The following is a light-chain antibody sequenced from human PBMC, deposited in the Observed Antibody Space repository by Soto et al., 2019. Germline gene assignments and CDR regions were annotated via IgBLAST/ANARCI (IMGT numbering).Light chain of an antibody. Sequence: DIQMTQSPSTLSASVGDRVTIACRASQTISSWLAWYQQKSGKPPKLLIYKAWNLATGVPSRFSGSGSGAEFTLTISSLQPDDSATYYCQQYSSSSYTFGQGTKLAIK. V-gene: IGKV1-5*03. CDR2: KAW. J-gene: IGKJ2*01. CDR3: QQYSSSSYT. CDR1: QTISSW.